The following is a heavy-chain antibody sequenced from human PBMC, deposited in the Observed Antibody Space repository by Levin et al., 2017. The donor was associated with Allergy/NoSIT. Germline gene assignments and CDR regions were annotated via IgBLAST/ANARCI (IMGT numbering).Heavy chain of an antibody. CDR1: GFTFSSYA. CDR3: AKGRRGQYYYDRGMPGAHAFDI. CDR2: ISGSGGST. J-gene: IGHJ3*02. V-gene: IGHV3-23*01. Sequence: GGSLRLSCAASGFTFSSYAMSWVRQAPGKGLEWVSAISGSGGSTYYADSVKGRFTISRDNSKNTLYLQMNSLRAEDTAVYYCAKGRRGQYYYDRGMPGAHAFDIWGQGTMVTVSS. D-gene: IGHD3-22*01.